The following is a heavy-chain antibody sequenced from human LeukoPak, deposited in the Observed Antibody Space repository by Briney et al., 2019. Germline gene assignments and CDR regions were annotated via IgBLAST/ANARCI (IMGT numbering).Heavy chain of an antibody. D-gene: IGHD3-22*01. J-gene: IGHJ4*02. CDR3: ARGPRGRYYYDSSGYYDPEDY. CDR2: ISSSSRYK. V-gene: IGHV3-21*01. CDR1: GFTFSNYG. Sequence: GGSLRLSCAASGFTFSNYGMNWVRQAPGKGLEWVSSISSSSRYKYYADSVKGRLTISRDNANNSLYLQMNSLRAEDTAVYYCARGPRGRYYYDSSGYYDPEDYWGQGTLVTVSS.